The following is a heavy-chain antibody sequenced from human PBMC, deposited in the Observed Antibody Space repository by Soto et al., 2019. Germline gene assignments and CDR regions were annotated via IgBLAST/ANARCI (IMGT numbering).Heavy chain of an antibody. CDR2: ISYDGSNK. CDR3: ARDPGPGAFDI. Sequence: GGSLRLWCTAAGFTFNTYGMRWVRQAPGKGLEWVAVISYDGSNKYYADSVKGRFTISRDNSKNTLYLQMNSLRAEDTAVYYCARDPGPGAFDIWGQGTMVTVSS. CDR1: GFTFNTYG. J-gene: IGHJ3*02. V-gene: IGHV3-30*03.